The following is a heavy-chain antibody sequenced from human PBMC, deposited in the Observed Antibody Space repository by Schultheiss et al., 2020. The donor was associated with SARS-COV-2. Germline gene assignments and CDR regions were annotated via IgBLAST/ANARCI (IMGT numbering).Heavy chain of an antibody. CDR2: INAYNGNT. V-gene: IGHV1-18*01. Sequence: ASVKVSCKASGYTFTSYGINWVRQAPGQGLEWMGWINAYNGNTDYAQKLQGRVTMTTDTSTSTAYMELRSLRSDDTAVYYCARVLVQWLVPRYFFDPWGQGTLVSV. J-gene: IGHJ5*02. CDR1: GYTFTSYG. D-gene: IGHD6-19*01. CDR3: ARVLVQWLVPRYFFDP.